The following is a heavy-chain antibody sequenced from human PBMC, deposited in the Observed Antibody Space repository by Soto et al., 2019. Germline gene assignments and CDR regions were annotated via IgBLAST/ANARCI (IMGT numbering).Heavy chain of an antibody. D-gene: IGHD6-13*01. CDR3: ARLSSSWSMDV. J-gene: IGHJ6*02. Sequence: QVQLVESGGGVVQPGRSLRLSCAASGFTFSSYGMHWVRQAPGKGLEWVAVTWYDGSNKYHADSVKGRFTISRDNSKNTLYLQMNSLRVEETAVYYCARLSSSWSMDVWGQGTTVTVSS. CDR2: TWYDGSNK. CDR1: GFTFSSYG. V-gene: IGHV3-33*01.